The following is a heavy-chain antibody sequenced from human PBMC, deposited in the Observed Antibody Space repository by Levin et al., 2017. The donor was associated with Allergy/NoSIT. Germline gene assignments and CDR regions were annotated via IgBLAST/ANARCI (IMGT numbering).Heavy chain of an antibody. D-gene: IGHD4-17*01. J-gene: IGHJ5*02. CDR2: IYYSGST. V-gene: IGHV4-59*01. CDR3: ARGVSTTVTSWFDP. Sequence: ESLKISCTVSGGSISSYYWSWIRQPPGKGLEWIGYIYYSGSTNYNPSLKSRVTISVDTSKNQFSLKLSSVTAADTAVYYCARGVSTTVTSWFDPWGQGTLVTVSS. CDR1: GGSISSYY.